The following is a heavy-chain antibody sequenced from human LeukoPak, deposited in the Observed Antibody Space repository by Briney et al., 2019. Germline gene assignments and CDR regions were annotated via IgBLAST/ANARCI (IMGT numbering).Heavy chain of an antibody. Sequence: SETLSLTCTVSGGSISSSSYYWGWIRQPPGKGLEWIGSIYYSGSTYYNPSLKSRVTISVDTSKNQFSLKLSSVTAADTAVYYCARHQPDDYDFWSGLNWFGPWGQGTLVTVSS. CDR2: IYYSGST. V-gene: IGHV4-39*01. J-gene: IGHJ5*02. D-gene: IGHD3-3*01. CDR1: GGSISSSSYY. CDR3: ARHQPDDYDFWSGLNWFGP.